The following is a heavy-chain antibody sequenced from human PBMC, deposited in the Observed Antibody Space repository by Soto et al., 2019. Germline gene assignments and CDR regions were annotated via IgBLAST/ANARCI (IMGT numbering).Heavy chain of an antibody. CDR2: INAGNGNT. Sequence: QVQLVQSGAEEKKPGATVKVSCKASGYTFTSYAMDWVRQAPGQRLEWMGWINAGNGNTKYSQKFQGRVTITRDTSASTAYMALWRLRPEDTTVNYCTRGFPLWFDPSGQGTLVTVSS. D-gene: IGHD3-3*01. CDR1: GYTFTSYA. J-gene: IGHJ5*02. V-gene: IGHV1-3*05. CDR3: TRGFPLWFDP.